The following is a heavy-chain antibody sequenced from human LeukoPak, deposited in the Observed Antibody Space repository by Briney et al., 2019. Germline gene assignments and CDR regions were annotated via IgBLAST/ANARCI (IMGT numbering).Heavy chain of an antibody. D-gene: IGHD1-26*01. J-gene: IGHJ6*02. V-gene: IGHV1-2*02. CDR2: INPNSGGT. Sequence: GASVKVSCKASGYTFTGYYMHWVRQAPGQGLEWMGWINPNSGGTNYAQKFQGRVTMTRDTSISTAYMELSRLRSDDTAVYYRATRKETWELPDLYYYGMDVWGQGTTVTVSS. CDR1: GYTFTGYY. CDR3: ATRKETWELPDLYYYGMDV.